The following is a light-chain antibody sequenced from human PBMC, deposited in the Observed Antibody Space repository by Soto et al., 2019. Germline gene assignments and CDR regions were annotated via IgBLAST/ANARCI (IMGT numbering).Light chain of an antibody. Sequence: EIVRTQSPATLSVSPGERATLSCRASQSVSSNLAWYQQKPGQAPRLLIYGASTRATGIPARFSGSGSGTEFTLIISSLQSEDFAVYYCQQYNNWLFTFGPGTKVDIK. V-gene: IGKV3-15*01. J-gene: IGKJ3*01. CDR3: QQYNNWLFT. CDR2: GAS. CDR1: QSVSSN.